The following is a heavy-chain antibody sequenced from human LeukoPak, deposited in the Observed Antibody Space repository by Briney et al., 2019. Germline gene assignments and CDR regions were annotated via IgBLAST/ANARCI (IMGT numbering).Heavy chain of an antibody. CDR2: INPNSGVT. Sequence: ASVKVSCKTSGYTFTGYYIHWVRQAPGQGLEWMGWINPNSGVTNYAQKFQGRVTMTRVTSISSAYMELSRLRSDDTAVYYCARDLGSSGIDPWGQGTLVTVSS. CDR3: ARDLGSSGIDP. V-gene: IGHV1-2*02. J-gene: IGHJ5*02. D-gene: IGHD1-26*01. CDR1: GYTFTGYY.